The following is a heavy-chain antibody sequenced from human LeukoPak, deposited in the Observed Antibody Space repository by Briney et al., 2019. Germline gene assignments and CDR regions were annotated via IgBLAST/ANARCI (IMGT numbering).Heavy chain of an antibody. J-gene: IGHJ4*02. CDR2: IYYTGAT. D-gene: IGHD5-18*01. CDR3: ARAGYSYGTGYYFDY. Sequence: SETLSLTCTVSGGSISSYYWSWIRLPPGKGLEWIGYIYYTGATYYNPSLKSRVTISLDTSKDQFSLKLSSVTAADAAVYYCARAGYSYGTGYYFDYWGQGALVTVSS. CDR1: GGSISSYY. V-gene: IGHV4-59*01.